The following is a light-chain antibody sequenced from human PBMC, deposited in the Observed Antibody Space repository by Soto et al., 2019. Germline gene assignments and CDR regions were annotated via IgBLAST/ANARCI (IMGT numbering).Light chain of an antibody. V-gene: IGKV1-39*01. Sequence: DIQMTQSPSSLSASVGDRVTITCRASQSISSYLHWYQQKPGKAPKLLIYAASNLQSGVPSRFSASGSGTDFTLTLNSLQPEDFATYYCQQYNSYSTFGQGTKVDIK. CDR3: QQYNSYST. J-gene: IGKJ1*01. CDR1: QSISSY. CDR2: AAS.